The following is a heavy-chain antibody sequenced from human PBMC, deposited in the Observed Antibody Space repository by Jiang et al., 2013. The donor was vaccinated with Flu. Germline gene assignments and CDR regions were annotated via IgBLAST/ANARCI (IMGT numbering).Heavy chain of an antibody. J-gene: IGHJ4*02. CDR1: GLIFSSYE. CDR3: ATDQSGIFDFDD. Sequence: VQLVESGGGLVQPGGSLRLSCAASGLIFSSYEMNWVRQAPGKGLEWVSFISDSGDTTLYADSVKGRFTISRDNAKNSLFLQMSSLRAEDTAVYYCATDQSGIFDFDDWGQGTLVTVSS. CDR2: ISDSGDTT. D-gene: IGHD3-3*01. V-gene: IGHV3-48*03.